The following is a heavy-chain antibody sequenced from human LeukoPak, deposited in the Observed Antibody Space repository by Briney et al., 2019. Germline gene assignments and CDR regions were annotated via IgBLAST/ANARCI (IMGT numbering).Heavy chain of an antibody. V-gene: IGHV3-11*04. CDR2: ISSSGSTI. CDR1: GFTVSSNY. J-gene: IGHJ4*02. CDR3: ARDSYDSSGYYGY. Sequence: GGSLRLSCAASGFTVSSNYMSWVRQAPGKWLEWVSYISSSGSTIYYADSVKGRFTISRDNAKNSLYLQMNSLRAEDTAVYYCARDSYDSSGYYGYWGQGTLVTVSS. D-gene: IGHD3-22*01.